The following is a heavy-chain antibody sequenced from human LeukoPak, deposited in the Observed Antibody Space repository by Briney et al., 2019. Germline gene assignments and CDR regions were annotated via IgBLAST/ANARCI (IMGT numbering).Heavy chain of an antibody. Sequence: GGSLRLSCAASGFTFSSFSMNWVRQAPGKGLEWISYISSSSSNINYADSVKGRFTISRDNAKNSLYLQMNSLKTEDTAVYYCSHEYSSSFADWGQGTLVTVSS. V-gene: IGHV3-48*04. CDR2: ISSSSSNI. D-gene: IGHD6-6*01. CDR3: SHEYSSSFAD. J-gene: IGHJ4*02. CDR1: GFTFSSFS.